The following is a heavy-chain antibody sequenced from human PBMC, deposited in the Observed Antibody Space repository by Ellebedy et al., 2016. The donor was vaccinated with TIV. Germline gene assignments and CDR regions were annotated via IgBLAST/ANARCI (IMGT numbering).Heavy chain of an antibody. CDR3: AKPTFITDEGFDY. Sequence: GESLKISCAASGFTFSSYAMSWVRQAPGKGLEWVAVISYDGSNKYYADSVKGRFTISRDNSKNTLYLQMNSLRAEDTAVYYCAKPTFITDEGFDYWGQGTLVTVSS. V-gene: IGHV3-30*18. CDR1: GFTFSSYA. J-gene: IGHJ4*02. CDR2: ISYDGSNK.